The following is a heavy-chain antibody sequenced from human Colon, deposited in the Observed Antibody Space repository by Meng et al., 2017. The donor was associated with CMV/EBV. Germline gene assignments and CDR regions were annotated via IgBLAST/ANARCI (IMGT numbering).Heavy chain of an antibody. CDR3: ARGWPPDY. V-gene: IGHV3-69-1*02. D-gene: IGHD6-13*01. CDR2: ITHTSDT. Sequence: GESLKISCAASGFTFSNAWMSWVRQAPGKGLEWVSSITHTSDTYYADSLKGRFTLSRDNAQNSVYLQMDSLTAEDTAIYYCARGWPPDYWGQGTLVTVSS. J-gene: IGHJ4*02. CDR1: GFTFSNAW.